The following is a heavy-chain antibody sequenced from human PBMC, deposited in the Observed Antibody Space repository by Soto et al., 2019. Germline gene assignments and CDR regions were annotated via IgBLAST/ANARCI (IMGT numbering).Heavy chain of an antibody. J-gene: IGHJ6*02. CDR3: AREHAHCSGGSCSWLGMDV. CDR2: INPNSGGT. Sequence: GASVKVSCKASGYTFTGYYMHWVRQAPGQGLEWMGWINPNSGGTNYAQKFQGWVTMTRDTSISTAYMELSRLRSDDTAVYYCAREHAHCSGGSCSWLGMDVWGQGTTVTVSS. V-gene: IGHV1-2*04. D-gene: IGHD2-15*01. CDR1: GYTFTGYY.